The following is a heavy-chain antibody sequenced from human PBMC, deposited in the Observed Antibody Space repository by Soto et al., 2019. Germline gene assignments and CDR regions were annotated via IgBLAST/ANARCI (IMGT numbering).Heavy chain of an antibody. CDR2: ISYDGSNK. D-gene: IGHD6-6*01. Sequence: TGGSLRLSCAASGFTFSSSGMHWVRQAPGKGLEWVALISYDGSNKYYADSVKGRFTISRDNSKNTLFLQMKGLRAEDTAVYYCAKDLGSSSLSWGQGTLVTVSS. CDR1: GFTFSSSG. V-gene: IGHV3-30*18. J-gene: IGHJ5*02. CDR3: AKDLGSSSLS.